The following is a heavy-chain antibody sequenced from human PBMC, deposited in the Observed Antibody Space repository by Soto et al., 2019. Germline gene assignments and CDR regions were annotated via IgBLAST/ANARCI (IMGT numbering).Heavy chain of an antibody. J-gene: IGHJ4*02. V-gene: IGHV4-31*03. CDR3: AREDYGDYEDY. Sequence: QVQLQESGPGLVKPSQTLSLTCTVSGGSISSGGYYWSWIRQHPGKGLEWIGYIYYSGSTYYNPSLKSRLTISVDTSKNQFSLKLSSVTAADTAVCYCAREDYGDYEDYWGQGTLVTVSS. CDR1: GGSISSGGYY. D-gene: IGHD4-17*01. CDR2: IYYSGST.